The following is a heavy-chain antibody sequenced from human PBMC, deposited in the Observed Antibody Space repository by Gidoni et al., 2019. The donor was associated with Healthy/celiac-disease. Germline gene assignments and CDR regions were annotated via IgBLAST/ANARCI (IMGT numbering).Heavy chain of an antibody. CDR1: GGSISSGGYY. CDR2: IYYSGST. Sequence: QVQLQESGPGLVTPSQTLSLTCTVSGGSISSGGYYWSWIRQHPGKGLEWIGYIYYSGSTYYNTSLKSRVTISVDTSKNQFSLKRSSVTAADTAVYYCARDPAYYDILTGPREPYWGQGTLVTVSS. J-gene: IGHJ4*02. D-gene: IGHD3-9*01. CDR3: ARDPAYYDILTGPREPY. V-gene: IGHV4-31*03.